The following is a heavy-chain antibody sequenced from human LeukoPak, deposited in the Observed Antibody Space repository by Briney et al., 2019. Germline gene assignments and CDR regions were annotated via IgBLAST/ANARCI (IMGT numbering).Heavy chain of an antibody. D-gene: IGHD4-11*01. Sequence: PGGSLRLSCAASGFTVSSNYMSWVRQAPGKGLEWVSVIYSGGSTYYADSVKGRFTISRDNSKNTVYLQMNSLRAEDTAVYYCARIYSNLYMDVWGKGTTVTVSS. J-gene: IGHJ6*03. CDR1: GFTVSSNY. CDR3: ARIYSNLYMDV. V-gene: IGHV3-53*01. CDR2: IYSGGST.